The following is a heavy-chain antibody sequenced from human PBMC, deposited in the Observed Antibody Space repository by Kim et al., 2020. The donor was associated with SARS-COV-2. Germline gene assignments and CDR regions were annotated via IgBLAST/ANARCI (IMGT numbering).Heavy chain of an antibody. CDR3: ARGAIAAAGGGELDY. V-gene: IGHV4-34*01. Sequence: SETLSLTCAVYGGSFSGYYWSWIRQPPGKGLEWIGEINHSGSTNYNPSLKSRVTISVDTSKNQFSLKLSSVTAADTAVYYCARGAIAAAGGGELDYWGQGTLVTVSS. D-gene: IGHD6-13*01. CDR1: GGSFSGYY. CDR2: INHSGST. J-gene: IGHJ4*02.